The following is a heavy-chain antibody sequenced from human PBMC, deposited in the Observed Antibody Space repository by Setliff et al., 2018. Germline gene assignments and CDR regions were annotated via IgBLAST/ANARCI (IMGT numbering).Heavy chain of an antibody. J-gene: IGHJ4*02. Sequence: GGSLRLSCAASGFIFSSYGMSWVRQAPGKGLEWVSGISGSAGITYYADSVKGRFTISRDNSKNTLYLQMNSLRVEDTAVYYCAKGGIRGVYYFDYWGQGTLVTVSS. CDR2: ISGSAGIT. D-gene: IGHD3-10*01. CDR1: GFIFSSYG. CDR3: AKGGIRGVYYFDY. V-gene: IGHV3-23*01.